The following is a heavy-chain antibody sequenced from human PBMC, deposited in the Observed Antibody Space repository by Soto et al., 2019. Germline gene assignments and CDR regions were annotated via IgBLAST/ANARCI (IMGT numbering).Heavy chain of an antibody. CDR1: GXTFSSYA. CDR3: AKESFGSGSSHFDY. J-gene: IGHJ4*02. V-gene: IGHV3-30-3*01. CDR2: ISYDGSNK. D-gene: IGHD3-10*01. Sequence: GSLRLSCAASGXTFSSYAMHWVRQAPGKGLEWVAVISYDGSNKYYADAVKCRFTISRDNSKNTLYLQMNTMRAEDTAVYYCAKESFGSGSSHFDYWGQGTLGTVS.